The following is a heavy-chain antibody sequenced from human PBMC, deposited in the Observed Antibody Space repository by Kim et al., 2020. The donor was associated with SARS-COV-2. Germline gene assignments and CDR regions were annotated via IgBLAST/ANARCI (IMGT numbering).Heavy chain of an antibody. D-gene: IGHD1-1*01. Sequence: SETLSLTCTVSGGSISTYYWSWIRQPPGKGLEWIGYIFYSGSTNYNPSLKSRVTISVETSKNQFSLKLSSVTAADTAVYYCARGENYVQYYGMDVWGQGTTVTVSS. CDR1: GGSISTYY. CDR2: IFYSGST. V-gene: IGHV4-59*01. CDR3: ARGENYVQYYGMDV. J-gene: IGHJ6*02.